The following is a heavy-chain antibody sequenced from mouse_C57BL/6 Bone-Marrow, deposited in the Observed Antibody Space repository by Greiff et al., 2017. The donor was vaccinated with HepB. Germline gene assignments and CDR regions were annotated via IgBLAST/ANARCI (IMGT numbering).Heavy chain of an antibody. CDR1: GFSLTSYA. Sequence: VKLMESGPGLVAPSQSLSITCTVSGFSLTSYAISWVRQPPGKGLEWLGVIWNGGGTNYNSALKSRLSISKDNSKSQVFLKMNSLQTDDTARYYCARGGRAFAYWGQGTLVTVSA. CDR2: IWNGGGT. V-gene: IGHV2-9-1*01. CDR3: ARGGRAFAY. J-gene: IGHJ3*01.